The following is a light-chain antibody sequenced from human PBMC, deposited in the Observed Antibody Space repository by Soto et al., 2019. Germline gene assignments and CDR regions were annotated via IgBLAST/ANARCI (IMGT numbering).Light chain of an antibody. CDR1: QTISSW. V-gene: IGKV1-5*03. J-gene: IGKJ1*01. CDR3: QPSYYTGT. CDR2: KAS. Sequence: DIQMTQSPSTLSGSVGDRVTITCRASQTISSWLAWYQQKPGKAPKILIYKASTLKSGVPSRFSGSGSGTEFTLTISSLQPDDFATYYCQPSYYTGTFGQGTKVDIK.